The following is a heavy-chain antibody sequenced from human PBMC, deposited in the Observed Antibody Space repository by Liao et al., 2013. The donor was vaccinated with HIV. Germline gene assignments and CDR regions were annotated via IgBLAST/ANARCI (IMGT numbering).Heavy chain of an antibody. D-gene: IGHD4-23*01. J-gene: IGHJ4*02. CDR1: GGSFSGYY. Sequence: QVQLQQWGAGLLKPSETLSLTCAVYGGSFSGYYWSWIRQPPGKGLEWIGEINHSGSTNYNPSLKSRVTISVDTSKNQFSLKLSSVTAADTAVYYCAREWRWVDPTVGVYIDYWGQGNPGHRLL. CDR3: AREWRWVDPTVGVYIDY. V-gene: IGHV4-34*01. CDR2: INHSGST.